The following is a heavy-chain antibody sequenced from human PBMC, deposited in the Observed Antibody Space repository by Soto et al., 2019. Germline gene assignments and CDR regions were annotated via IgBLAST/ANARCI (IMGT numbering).Heavy chain of an antibody. CDR1: GGTFTSYA. V-gene: IGHV1-3*01. CDR2: INAGNGNT. J-gene: IGHJ6*03. CDR3: ARDMSPRYDILTGYYYYYYMDV. D-gene: IGHD3-9*01. Sequence: ASVKVSCKASGGTFTSYAMHWVRQAPGQRLEWMGWINAGNGNTKYSQKFQGRVTITRDTSASTAYMELSSLRSEDTAVYYCARDMSPRYDILTGYYYYYYMDVWGKGTTVTVSS.